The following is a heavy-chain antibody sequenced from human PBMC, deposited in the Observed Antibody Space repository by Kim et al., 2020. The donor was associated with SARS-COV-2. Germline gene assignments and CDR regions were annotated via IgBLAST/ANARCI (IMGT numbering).Heavy chain of an antibody. CDR2: ISSSSSYI. D-gene: IGHD6-19*01. V-gene: IGHV3-21*01. CDR1: GFTFSSYS. CDR3: ARDLFVAGTSLDWFDP. J-gene: IGHJ5*02. Sequence: GGSLRLSCAASGFTFSSYSMNWVRQAPGKGLEWVSSISSSSSYIYYADSVKGRFTISRDNAKNSLYLQMNSLRAEDTAVYYCARDLFVAGTSLDWFDPWGQGTLVTVSS.